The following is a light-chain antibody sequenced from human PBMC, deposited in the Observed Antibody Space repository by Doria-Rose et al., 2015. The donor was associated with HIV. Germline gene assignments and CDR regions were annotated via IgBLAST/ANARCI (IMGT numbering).Light chain of an antibody. CDR2: TAS. Sequence: IRLTQSSSTLSASVGDSVTITYRARQSITRWLAWDQQKPGKAPKLPIYTASLLESGVPSRFSGSGSGTEFTLTISSLQPDDFATYYCQQYNSYSPWTFGPGTKLKIK. J-gene: IGKJ2*02. V-gene: IGKV1-5*03. CDR3: QQYNSYSPWT. CDR1: QSITRW.